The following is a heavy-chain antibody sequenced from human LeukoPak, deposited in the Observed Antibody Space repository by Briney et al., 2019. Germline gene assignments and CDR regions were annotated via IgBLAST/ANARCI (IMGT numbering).Heavy chain of an antibody. CDR2: IRSNGDTA. J-gene: IGHJ4*02. Sequence: GGSLRLSCAASGFTFSRIAMTWVRQAPGKGLEWVSTIRSNGDTAYNADSVRGRFAISRDNGENSLYLQMNSLRDEDTAVYYCARDGGRDSTYWYYYWGQGTLVTVSS. V-gene: IGHV3-23*01. CDR1: GFTFSRIA. CDR3: ARDGGRDSTYWYYY. D-gene: IGHD6-13*01.